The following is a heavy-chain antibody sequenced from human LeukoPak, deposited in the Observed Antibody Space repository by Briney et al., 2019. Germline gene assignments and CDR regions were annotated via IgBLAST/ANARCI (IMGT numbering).Heavy chain of an antibody. Sequence: SETLSLTCAVSGGSITSVNWLTWVRQPPGKGLEWIGEIYHSGTTNYNPSLKSRVTISVDESRNQFSLKLSSVTAADTAVYYCARDPGGGYKDDALDIWGQGTMVVVSS. CDR3: ARDPGGGYKDDALDI. D-gene: IGHD5-12*01. J-gene: IGHJ3*02. CDR1: GGSITSVNW. V-gene: IGHV4-4*02. CDR2: IYHSGTT.